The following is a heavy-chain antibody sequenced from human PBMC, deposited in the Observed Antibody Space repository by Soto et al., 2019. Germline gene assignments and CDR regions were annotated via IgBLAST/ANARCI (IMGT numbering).Heavy chain of an antibody. CDR2: IYPGDSDA. J-gene: IGHJ6*02. CDR1: GYSFTSYW. Sequence: GESLKISCKGSGYSFTSYWIGWVRQMPGKGLEWMGIIYPGDSDARYSPSFQGQVTISADKSVSTAYLQWSSLKASDTAMYYCARPGRSYYYGMDVWGQGTTVTVSS. CDR3: ARPGRSYYYGMDV. V-gene: IGHV5-51*01.